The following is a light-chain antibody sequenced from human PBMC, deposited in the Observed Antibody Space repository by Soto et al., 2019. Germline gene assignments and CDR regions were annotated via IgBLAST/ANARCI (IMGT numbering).Light chain of an antibody. J-gene: IGKJ4*01. CDR2: DAS. CDR1: QSVRSY. Sequence: EIVLTQSPATLSLSPGERATLSCRASQSVRSYLAWYQQKAGQAPRLLIYDASNRATGIPARFSGSGSGTDFTLTISSLEPEDFAVYYCQQRSNWPLTFGAGTKVDIK. CDR3: QQRSNWPLT. V-gene: IGKV3-11*01.